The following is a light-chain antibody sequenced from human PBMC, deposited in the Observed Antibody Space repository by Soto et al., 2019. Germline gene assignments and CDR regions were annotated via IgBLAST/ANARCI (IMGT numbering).Light chain of an antibody. J-gene: IGKJ2*01. V-gene: IGKV1-39*01. CDR2: ALS. CDR3: QQTYSSDYA. Sequence: DIPMTQSPSFLSATVGDRVTITCRASQSISSYLNWYQQKPGKAPKLLIYALSNLQSGVPSRFSGTGSGTEFTLTISSLQAEDFATYYCQQTYSSDYAFGQGTKVEI. CDR1: QSISSY.